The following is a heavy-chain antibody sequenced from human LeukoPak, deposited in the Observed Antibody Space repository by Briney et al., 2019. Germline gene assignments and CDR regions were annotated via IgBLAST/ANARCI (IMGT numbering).Heavy chain of an antibody. Sequence: GGSLRLSCAASGFTFSSYNMHWVRQAPGKGLEYVSAITSNGGSTYYANSVKGRFTISRDNSKNTLYLQMGSLRAEDMAVYYCARWAVANGMDAWGQGTTVTVSS. V-gene: IGHV3-64*01. CDR1: GFTFSSYN. CDR3: ARWAVANGMDA. J-gene: IGHJ6*02. CDR2: ITSNGGST. D-gene: IGHD6-19*01.